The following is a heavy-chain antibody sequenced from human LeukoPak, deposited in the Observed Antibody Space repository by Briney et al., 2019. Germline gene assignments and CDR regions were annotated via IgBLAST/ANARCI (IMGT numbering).Heavy chain of an antibody. D-gene: IGHD6-19*01. Sequence: SETLSLTCTVSGGSISSYYWSWIRQPAGKGLEWIGRICTSGSTNYNPSLKSRVTMSVDTSKNQFSLKLSSVTAADTAVYYCARSDSSGWYDPFDYWGQGTLVTVSS. V-gene: IGHV4-4*07. CDR1: GGSISSYY. J-gene: IGHJ4*02. CDR2: ICTSGST. CDR3: ARSDSSGWYDPFDY.